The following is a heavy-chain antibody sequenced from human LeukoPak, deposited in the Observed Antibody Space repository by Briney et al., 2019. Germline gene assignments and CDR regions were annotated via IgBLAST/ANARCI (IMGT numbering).Heavy chain of an antibody. J-gene: IGHJ4*02. V-gene: IGHV3-30-3*01. CDR2: ISYGGSNK. D-gene: IGHD3-22*01. CDR1: GFTFSSYA. Sequence: GGSLRLSCAASGFTFSSYAMHWVRQAPGKGLEWVAVISYGGSNKYYADSVKGRFTISRDNSKNTLYLQMNSLRAEDTAVYYCARGHYYDSSDGFDYWGQGTLVTVSS. CDR3: ARGHYYDSSDGFDY.